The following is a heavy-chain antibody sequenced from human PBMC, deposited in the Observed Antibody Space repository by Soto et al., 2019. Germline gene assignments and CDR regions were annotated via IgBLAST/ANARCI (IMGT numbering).Heavy chain of an antibody. D-gene: IGHD6-6*01. CDR3: ANCRSSDFDC. Sequence: ASVKVSCKVSGYTLTELSMHWVRQAPGKGLEWMGGFDPEDGDAIYSQKFQGRVTMTEDTSTDTAFMELSSLRSEDTALYYCANCRSSDFDCWGQGTLVTVSS. V-gene: IGHV1-24*01. CDR2: FDPEDGDA. J-gene: IGHJ4*02. CDR1: GYTLTELS.